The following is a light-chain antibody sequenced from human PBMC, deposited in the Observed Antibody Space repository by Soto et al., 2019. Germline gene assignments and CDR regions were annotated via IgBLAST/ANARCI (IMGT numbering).Light chain of an antibody. V-gene: IGKV3-20*01. J-gene: IGKJ1*01. Sequence: EMVLTQSPGTLSLSPGESATLSCRASQSVSSSYLAWYQQEPGQAPRLLIYGASNRATGIPDRFSGSGSGTDSTLTIRRLEPEDFAVYYCQQYGSSGTFGQGTKVDIK. CDR1: QSVSSSY. CDR2: GAS. CDR3: QQYGSSGT.